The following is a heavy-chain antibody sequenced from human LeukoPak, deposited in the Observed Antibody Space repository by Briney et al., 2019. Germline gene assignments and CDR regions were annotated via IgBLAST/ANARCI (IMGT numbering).Heavy chain of an antibody. CDR2: ISYDGSNK. D-gene: IGHD3-3*01. V-gene: IGHV3-30*18. Sequence: GGSLRLSCAASGFTFSSYGMHWVRQAPGKGLEWVAVISYDGSNKYYADSVKGRFTISRDNSKNTLYLQMNSLRAEDTAVYYCAKDRVGGAFRGMDVWGQGTTVTVSS. J-gene: IGHJ6*02. CDR1: GFTFSSYG. CDR3: AKDRVGGAFRGMDV.